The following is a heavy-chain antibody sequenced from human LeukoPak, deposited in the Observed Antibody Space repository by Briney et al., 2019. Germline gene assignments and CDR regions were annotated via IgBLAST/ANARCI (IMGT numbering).Heavy chain of an antibody. Sequence: GGSLRLSCAASGFTFSSYAMHWVRQAPGKGLEYVSAISSNGGSTYYANSVKGRFTISRDNSKDTLYLQMGSLRAEDMAVYYCARSSGSYIRDVDYWGQGTLVTVSS. D-gene: IGHD1-26*01. CDR3: ARSSGSYIRDVDY. J-gene: IGHJ4*02. CDR2: ISSNGGST. CDR1: GFTFSSYA. V-gene: IGHV3-64*01.